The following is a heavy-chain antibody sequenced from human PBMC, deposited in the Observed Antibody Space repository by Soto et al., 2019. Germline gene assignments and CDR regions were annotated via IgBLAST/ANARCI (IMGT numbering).Heavy chain of an antibody. CDR2: IYRDGKT. CDR1: DFTVGTNY. V-gene: IGHV3-53*02. Sequence: EGQLVETGGGLIQPGGSLRLSCAASDFTVGTNYMSWVRRAPGRGLEWVSIIYRDGKTYYADSVRGRFIISRDDSKNTLDLQMNSLRVEDTAIYYCASEAFTVSGGTSPVRGGGIDVWGQGTTVTVSS. J-gene: IGHJ6*02. D-gene: IGHD2-15*01. CDR3: ASEAFTVSGGTSPVRGGGIDV.